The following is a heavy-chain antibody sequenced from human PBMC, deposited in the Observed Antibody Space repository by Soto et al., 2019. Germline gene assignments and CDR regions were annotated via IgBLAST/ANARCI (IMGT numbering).Heavy chain of an antibody. CDR3: VRALRHTAMVAPWFDP. V-gene: IGHV4-31*03. CDR2: VYESGYT. J-gene: IGHJ5*02. Sequence: SETLSLTCTGSGASVSTGAYYWGWVRQRPGRGLEWIGYVYESGYTYYNMSLKSRLTISLDRSNNQFSLGLTSVTAADTAVYYCVRALRHTAMVAPWFDPWGQGKMVTVSS. CDR1: GASVSTGAYY. D-gene: IGHD5-18*01.